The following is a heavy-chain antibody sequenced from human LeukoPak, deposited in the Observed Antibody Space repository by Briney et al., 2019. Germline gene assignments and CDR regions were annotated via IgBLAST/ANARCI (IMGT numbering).Heavy chain of an antibody. D-gene: IGHD5-18*01. CDR2: INHSGST. CDR1: GGPFSGYY. J-gene: IGHJ6*03. CDR3: ARRNLGYSYGTHYYYYYYMDV. V-gene: IGHV4-34*01. Sequence: SETLSLTRAVYGGPFSGYYWSWIRQPPGKGLERIGEINHSGSTNYNPSLKSRVTISVDTSKNQFSLKLSSVTAADTAVYYCARRNLGYSYGTHYYYYYYMDVWGKGTTVTVSS.